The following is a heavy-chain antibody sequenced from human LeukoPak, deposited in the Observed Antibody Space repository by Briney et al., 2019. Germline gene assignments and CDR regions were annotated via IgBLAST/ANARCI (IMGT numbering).Heavy chain of an antibody. CDR2: ISGSGGST. CDR3: AKDPRYCSGGSCYYGMDV. D-gene: IGHD2-15*01. V-gene: IGHV3-23*01. CDR1: GFTCSSYA. J-gene: IGHJ6*02. Sequence: GGSLRLSCAASGFTCSSYAMSWVRQAPGKGLEWVSAISGSGGSTYYADSVKGRFTISRDNSKNTLYLQMNSLRAEDTAVYYCAKDPRYCSGGSCYYGMDVWGQGTTVTVSS.